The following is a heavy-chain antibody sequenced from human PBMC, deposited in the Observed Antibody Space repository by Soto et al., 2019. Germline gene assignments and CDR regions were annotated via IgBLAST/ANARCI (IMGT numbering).Heavy chain of an antibody. D-gene: IGHD3-22*01. J-gene: IGHJ6*02. Sequence: EVQLVESGGGLVKPGGSLRRSCAASGFTFSHAWMNWVRQAPGKGLEWVGRIKSKSDGETTDYAAPVKGRFTISRDASKNTLYLQMNSLKTEDTAVYYCTTGLPYYYDRSGYYWAGGMDVWGQGITVTVSS. V-gene: IGHV3-15*01. CDR2: IKSKSDGETT. CDR3: TTGLPYYYDRSGYYWAGGMDV. CDR1: GFTFSHAW.